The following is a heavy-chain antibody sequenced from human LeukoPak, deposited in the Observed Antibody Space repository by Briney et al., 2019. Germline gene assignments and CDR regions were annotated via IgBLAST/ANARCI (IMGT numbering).Heavy chain of an antibody. CDR1: GYTFSNYG. CDR2: IWYGGSNR. Sequence: GASVKVSCKASGYTFSNYGMHWVRQAPGKGLEWVAVIWYGGSNRNYADSVKGRFTISRDNSKNTLYLQMNNLRAEDTAVYYCAKDPGIAARGYFDYWGQGTLVTVSS. CDR3: AKDPGIAARGYFDY. D-gene: IGHD6-6*01. J-gene: IGHJ4*02. V-gene: IGHV3-30*02.